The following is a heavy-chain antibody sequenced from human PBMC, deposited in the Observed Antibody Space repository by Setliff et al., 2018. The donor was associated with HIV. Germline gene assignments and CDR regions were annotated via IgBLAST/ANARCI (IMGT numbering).Heavy chain of an antibody. V-gene: IGHV1-69*13. CDR2: IIPIANAP. J-gene: IGHJ4*02. CDR3: ARDPPGWRYDSSGYTDY. CDR1: GYTFSSYA. D-gene: IGHD3-22*01. Sequence: SVKVSCKASGYTFSSYAINWVRQAPGQGLEWMGGIIPIANAPTYAQRFQDRVTIVADESTRTAYMELRSLKFEDSAMYYCARDPPGWRYDSSGYTDYWGQGTLVTVSS.